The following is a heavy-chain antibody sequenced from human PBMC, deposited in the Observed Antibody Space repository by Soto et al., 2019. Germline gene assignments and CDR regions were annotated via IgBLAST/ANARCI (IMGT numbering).Heavy chain of an antibody. CDR1: GYTFTTSP. CDR3: ARALFLSTAGAGRYHNYFYGMDL. J-gene: IGHJ6*02. D-gene: IGHD6-13*01. Sequence: QVYLVQSGAEMKKPGASVKISCEAFGYTFTTSPMHWVRQAPGEALEWMGSINTGKGSTNYSPKFQGRVTITRDTAATTTYIEVKSLTSGDTAVYFCARALFLSTAGAGRYHNYFYGMDLWGQGTPVTVSS. CDR2: INTGKGST. V-gene: IGHV1-3*04.